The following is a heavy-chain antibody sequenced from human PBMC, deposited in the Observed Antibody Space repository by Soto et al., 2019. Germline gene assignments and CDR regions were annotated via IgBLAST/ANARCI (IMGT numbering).Heavy chain of an antibody. J-gene: IGHJ4*02. Sequence: EVQLLESGGGLVQPGGSLRLSCAASGFTFSSYAMSWVRQAPGKGLEWVSGISGSGGSTYYADSVKGRFTIYRDNSKNTMYLQINSLRAEDTDVYYGANPGRVSSKSNDYWGQGTLVAVSS. CDR2: ISGSGGST. V-gene: IGHV3-23*01. CDR3: ANPGRVSSKSNDY. CDR1: GFTFSSYA. D-gene: IGHD6-6*01.